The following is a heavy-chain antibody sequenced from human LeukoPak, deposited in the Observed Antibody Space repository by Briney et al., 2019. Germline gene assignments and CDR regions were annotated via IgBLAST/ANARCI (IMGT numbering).Heavy chain of an antibody. CDR2: INHSGST. CDR3: AGGRGSSGWYNDY. Sequence: PSETLSLTCAVYGGSFSGYCWSWLRQPPGKGLEWIGEINHSGSTNYNPSLKSRVTISVDTSKNQFSLKLSSVTAADTAVYYCAGGRGSSGWYNDYWGQGTLVTVSS. J-gene: IGHJ4*02. CDR1: GGSFSGYC. V-gene: IGHV4-34*01. D-gene: IGHD6-19*01.